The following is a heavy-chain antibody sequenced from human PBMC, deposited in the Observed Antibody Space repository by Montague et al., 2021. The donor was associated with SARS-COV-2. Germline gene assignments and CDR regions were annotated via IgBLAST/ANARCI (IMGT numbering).Heavy chain of an antibody. CDR3: ARLRDGVVPSPILGVGPYYSYYYMDV. Sequence: SETLSLTCAVHGTSFSVYYWNWIRQPPGKGLEWIGEINHGGGTKYSPSLKSRLTISADTSKNQFSLKLTSVAAADTAVYYCARLRDGVVPSPILGVGPYYSYYYMDVWGRGTTVTVSS. CDR2: INHGGGT. V-gene: IGHV4-34*01. J-gene: IGHJ6*03. CDR1: GTSFSVYY. D-gene: IGHD3-10*01.